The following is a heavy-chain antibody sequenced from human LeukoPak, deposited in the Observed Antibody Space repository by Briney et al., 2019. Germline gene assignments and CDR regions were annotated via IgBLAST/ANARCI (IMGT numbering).Heavy chain of an antibody. CDR1: GGSISTYY. J-gene: IGHJ5*02. CDR2: IYYSGTT. V-gene: IGHV4-59*08. CDR3: ARHKDRSYGSGVDWFDP. D-gene: IGHD3-10*01. Sequence: SETLSLTCTVSGGSISTYYWSWFRQPPGKGLEWIAYIYYSGTTNYNPSLKSRVTISVDTSKNQFSLKPTSVTAADTAVYYCARHKDRSYGSGVDWFDPWGQGTLVTVSS.